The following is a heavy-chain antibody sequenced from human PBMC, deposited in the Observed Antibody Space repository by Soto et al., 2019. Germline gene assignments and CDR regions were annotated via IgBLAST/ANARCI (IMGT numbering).Heavy chain of an antibody. CDR1: GFTFSDYA. J-gene: IGHJ4*02. CDR3: AQGGREWLVTSAFNY. CDR2: VSHDGRNT. Sequence: VQLVESGGGVVQPGRSLRLSCAASGFTFSDYAMHWVRQAPGQGLEWVAVVSHDGRNTHYADSVKGRFTISRDSSKHTVSLEMHSLRAADTAVYYCAQGGREWLVTSAFNYWGQGALVTVSS. V-gene: IGHV3-30*03. D-gene: IGHD6-19*01.